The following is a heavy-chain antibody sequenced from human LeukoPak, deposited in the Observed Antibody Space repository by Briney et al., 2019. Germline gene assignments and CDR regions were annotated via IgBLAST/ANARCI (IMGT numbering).Heavy chain of an antibody. CDR3: ARSWGGTYHPLDY. Sequence: GGSLRLSCVASGFNFISYWMNWVRQAPGEGPEWVANINEDGSKKYSVDSVKGRFTISRDNAKNSLYLQINSLKAEDTAVYYCARSWGGTYHPLDYWGQGTVVTVSS. J-gene: IGHJ4*02. CDR2: INEDGSKK. D-gene: IGHD3-16*02. CDR1: GFNFISYW. V-gene: IGHV3-7*01.